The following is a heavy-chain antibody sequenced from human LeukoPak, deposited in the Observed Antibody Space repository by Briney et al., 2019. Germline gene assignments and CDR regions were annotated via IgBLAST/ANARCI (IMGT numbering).Heavy chain of an antibody. CDR2: IYWNDDK. D-gene: IGHD6-13*01. V-gene: IGHV2-5*01. J-gene: IGHJ4*02. Sequence: SGPTLVKPTQTLTLTCTFSGLSLSTSGVGVGWIRQSPGKALEWLALIYWNDDKRYSPSLKSRLTITKDTSKNQVVLTMTNMDPVDTATYYCARRGYSSSWYEYYFDYWGQGTLVTVSS. CDR1: GLSLSTSGVG. CDR3: ARRGYSSSWYEYYFDY.